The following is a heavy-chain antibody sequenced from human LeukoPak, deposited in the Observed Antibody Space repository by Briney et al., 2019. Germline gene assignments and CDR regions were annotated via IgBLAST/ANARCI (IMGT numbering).Heavy chain of an antibody. D-gene: IGHD1-1*01. CDR1: GYSISSGYY. J-gene: IGHJ5*02. Sequence: PSETLSLTCAVSGYSISSGYYWGWIRQPPGKGLEWIGSLYHSGSTYYNPSLKSRVTISVDTSQNQFSMKLSSVTAADTAVYYCARVVVQLGDWFDPWGQGTLVTVSS. CDR2: LYHSGST. V-gene: IGHV4-38-2*01. CDR3: ARVVVQLGDWFDP.